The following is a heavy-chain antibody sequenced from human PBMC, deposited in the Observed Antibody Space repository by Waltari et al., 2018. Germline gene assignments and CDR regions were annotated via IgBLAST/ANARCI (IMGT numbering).Heavy chain of an antibody. CDR2: IYYSGST. J-gene: IGHJ6*03. CDR3: ARFITAGNYYYYYMDV. Sequence: QVQLQESGPGLVKPSETLSLTCTVSGGSISSHYWSWIRQPPGKGLEWIGYIYYSGSTNYNPSLKSRVTISVDTSKNQFSLKLSSVTAADTAVYYCARFITAGNYYYYYMDVWGKWTTVTVSS. CDR1: GGSISSHY. D-gene: IGHD6-19*01. V-gene: IGHV4-59*11.